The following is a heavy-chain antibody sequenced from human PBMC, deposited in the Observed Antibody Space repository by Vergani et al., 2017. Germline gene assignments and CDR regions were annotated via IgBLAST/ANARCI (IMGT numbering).Heavy chain of an antibody. CDR2: ISGSATGGVT. CDR3: ANLPSEMIVGPLYCDDS. Sequence: EVQLVESGGDLAQPGGSLTLSCVAYGLVFSDYTMSWVRQAPGRGLEWVSIISGSATGGVTYVADSVKGRFTIFRDNSKNTLYLQMHSLRAEDTAVYYCANLPSEMIVGPLYCDDSCRQGSLITLS. D-gene: IGHD1-26*01. J-gene: IGHJ5*01. CDR1: GLVFSDYT. V-gene: IGHV3-23*04.